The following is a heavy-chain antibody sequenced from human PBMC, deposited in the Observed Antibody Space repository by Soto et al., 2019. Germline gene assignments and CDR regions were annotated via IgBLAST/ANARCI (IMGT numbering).Heavy chain of an antibody. CDR3: ARAGPYASGSSYFDY. CDR1: GFTLSRHW. V-gene: IGHV3-74*01. CDR2: ISGDGSNT. Sequence: EVRLVESGGGLVQPGGSLRLSCAASGFTLSRHWMHWVRQAPGKGLLWLSRISGDGSNTNYADSVKRRFPSSRDNPKNTLYLQMTSLRVAATAVYFSARAGPYASGSSYFDYWRQGVLVTVPS. J-gene: IGHJ4*02. D-gene: IGHD3-10*01.